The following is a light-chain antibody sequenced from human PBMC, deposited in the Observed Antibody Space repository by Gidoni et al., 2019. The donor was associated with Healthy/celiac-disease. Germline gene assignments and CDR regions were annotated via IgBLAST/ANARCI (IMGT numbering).Light chain of an antibody. CDR3: QVWDSSSDVV. J-gene: IGLJ2*01. CDR1: NIGSKS. V-gene: IGLV3-21*04. CDR2: DDS. Sequence: SYVLTQPPSVAVAPGKTARITCGGNNIGSKSVHWYQQKPGQAPVLVIYDDSDRPSGIPERFSGSNSGHTATLTLSSVEAGDEADYYCQVWDSSSDVVFGGGTTLTVL.